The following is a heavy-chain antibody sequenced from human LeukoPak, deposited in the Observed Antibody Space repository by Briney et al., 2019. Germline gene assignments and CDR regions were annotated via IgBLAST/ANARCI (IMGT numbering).Heavy chain of an antibody. J-gene: IGHJ4*02. CDR3: ANSPDGAFDY. V-gene: IGHV3-48*01. CDR2: ISSSSSTI. Sequence: GGSLRLSCAASGFIFSSYSMNWVRQAPGKGLEWVSYISSSSSTIYYADSVKGRFTISRDNSKNTLYLHMNSLRAEDTAVYYCANSPDGAFDYWGQGTLVTVSS. CDR1: GFIFSSYS. D-gene: IGHD2-15*01.